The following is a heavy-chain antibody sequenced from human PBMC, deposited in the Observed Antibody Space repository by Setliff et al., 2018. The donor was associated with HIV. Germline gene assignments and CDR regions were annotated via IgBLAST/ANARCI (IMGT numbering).Heavy chain of an antibody. J-gene: IGHJ4*02. CDR3: ARLSPLALFGGIIGPYFDY. CDR2: IYYSGTT. Sequence: SETLSLTCTVFGDSITDGGYYWSWIRQRPGKGLEWIGYIYYSGTTYYNPSLKSRLTLSLDTSKNQFSLILSSVTAADTAVYYCARLSPLALFGGIIGPYFDYWGQGTLVTVSS. D-gene: IGHD3-16*01. CDR1: GDSITDGGYY. V-gene: IGHV4-31*03.